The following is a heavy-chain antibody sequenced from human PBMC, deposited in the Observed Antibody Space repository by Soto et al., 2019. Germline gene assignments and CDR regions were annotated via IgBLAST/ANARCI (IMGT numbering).Heavy chain of an antibody. V-gene: IGHV1-18*01. CDR1: GYTFTSYH. CDR3: ARDTPPTDY. CDR2: ISAYNTNT. J-gene: IGHJ4*02. Sequence: QVQLVQSGAEVKKPGASVKVSCKTSGYTFTSYHISWVRQAPGQGLEWMGWISAYNTNTNYAQKFQGRVTMTTDTLPSTAYMELRSLRSDDTAVYYCARDTPPTDYWGQGTLVPVSS.